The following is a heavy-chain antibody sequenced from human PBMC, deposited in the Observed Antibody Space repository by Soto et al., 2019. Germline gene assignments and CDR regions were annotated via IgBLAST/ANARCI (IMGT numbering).Heavy chain of an antibody. CDR2: ISWNSDNI. V-gene: IGHV3-9*01. J-gene: IGHJ4*02. CDR3: SNGEVATITTSAFYY. D-gene: IGHD5-12*01. Sequence: DVQLVESGGALVQPGRSLRLSCAASGFTFDDYAMHWVLQAPGKGLEWVSGISWNSDNIASADSVKGRFTTSRNNAKKTRYLQMDSMRAEDSAMYDCSNGEVATITTSAFYYWGQGTMVTVSS. CDR1: GFTFDDYA.